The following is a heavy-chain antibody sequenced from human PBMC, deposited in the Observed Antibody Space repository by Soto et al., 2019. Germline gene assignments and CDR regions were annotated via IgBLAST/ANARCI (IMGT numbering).Heavy chain of an antibody. CDR1: GGSIRSAGHS. Sequence: QLQLQESGAGLVKPSETLSLTCTVSGGSIRSAGHSWSWIRQTSGKGLEWIAYIYHSGSTFYNPSLRSRVTLSLDTSKNQFSLKVNSVTAADTAVYYCARVVNDAFDIWGQGAMVIVSS. V-gene: IGHV4-30-2*01. J-gene: IGHJ3*02. CDR3: ARVVNDAFDI. CDR2: IYHSGST. D-gene: IGHD3-22*01.